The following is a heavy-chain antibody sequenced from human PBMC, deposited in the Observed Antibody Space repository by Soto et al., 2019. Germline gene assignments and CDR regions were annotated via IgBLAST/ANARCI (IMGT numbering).Heavy chain of an antibody. J-gene: IGHJ4*02. Sequence: PSETLSLTCTVSGGSISSYFWSWIRQPPGKGLEWIGYIYYSGSTNYNPSLKSRVIISVDTSKNQFSLKLSSVTAADTAVYYCARAPYDYWDQGTLVTVSS. CDR2: IYYSGST. CDR1: GGSISSYF. V-gene: IGHV4-59*01. CDR3: ARAPYDY.